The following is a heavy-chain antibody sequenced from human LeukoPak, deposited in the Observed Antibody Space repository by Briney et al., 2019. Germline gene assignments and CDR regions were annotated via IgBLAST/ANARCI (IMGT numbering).Heavy chain of an antibody. J-gene: IGHJ6*03. CDR2: IYYSGST. CDR1: GGSISSSSYY. Sequence: SETLSLTCTVSGGSISSSSYYWGRIRQPPGKGLEWIGSIYYSGSTYYNPSLKSRVTISVDTSKNQFSLKLSSVTAADTAVYYCARVTTGYRYYYYYMDVWGKGTTVTVSS. D-gene: IGHD4-11*01. V-gene: IGHV4-39*07. CDR3: ARVTTGYRYYYYYMDV.